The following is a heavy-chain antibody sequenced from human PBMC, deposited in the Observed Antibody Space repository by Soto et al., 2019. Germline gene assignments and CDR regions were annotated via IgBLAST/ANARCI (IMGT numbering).Heavy chain of an antibody. D-gene: IGHD4-17*01. CDR1: GFSLSTSGVA. J-gene: IGHJ1*01. CDR2: IYWDDDK. V-gene: IGHV2-5*02. CDR3: AHRTTVSSRAEYFQH. Sequence: QITLKESGPTLVKPTQTLTLTCTFSGFSLSTSGVAVGWIRQPPGKALEWLALIYWDDDKRYSPSLKSRLTITKDRSKNQVVLTMTNMDPVDTATYYCAHRTTVSSRAEYFQHWGQGTLVTVSS.